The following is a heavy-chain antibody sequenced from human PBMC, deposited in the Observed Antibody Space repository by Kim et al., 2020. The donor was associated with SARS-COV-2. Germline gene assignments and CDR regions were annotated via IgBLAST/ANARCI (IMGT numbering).Heavy chain of an antibody. J-gene: IGHJ4*01. CDR3: ARGKSRGIISSDY. CDR2: VTYTGST. D-gene: IGHD3-10*01. CDR1: GGSVSTYY. Sequence: SETLSLTCTISGGSVSTYYWSWIRQSPGKGLEWIGFVTYTGSTNYNPSLLSRTIISLDMSKNQFSLRLTSVTAADTALYYCARGKSRGIISSDYWGQGIL. V-gene: IGHV4-59*02.